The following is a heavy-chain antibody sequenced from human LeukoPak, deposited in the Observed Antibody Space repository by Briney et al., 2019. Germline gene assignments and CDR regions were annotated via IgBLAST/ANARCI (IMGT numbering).Heavy chain of an antibody. V-gene: IGHV3-11*01. CDR1: GFTFSDYY. J-gene: IGHJ3*02. D-gene: IGHD1-26*01. CDR2: ISSSGSTI. CDR3: ARGVSGSYGNYDEDAFDI. Sequence: GGSLRLSCAASGFTFSDYYMSWIRQAPGKGLEWVSYISSSGSTIYYADSVKGRFTISRDNAKNSLYLQMNSLRAEDTALYYCARGVSGSYGNYDEDAFDIWGQGTMVTVSS.